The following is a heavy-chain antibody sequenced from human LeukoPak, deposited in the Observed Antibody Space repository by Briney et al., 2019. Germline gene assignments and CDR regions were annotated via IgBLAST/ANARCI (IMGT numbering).Heavy chain of an antibody. CDR1: GGSISSYY. CDR3: ARDSGERSLDY. D-gene: IGHD3-10*01. Sequence: SETLSLTCTDSGGSISSYYWSWIRQPPGKGLEWIGYIYYSGSTNYNPSLKSRVTISVDTSKSQFSLKLSSVTAADTAVYYCARDSGERSLDYWGQGTLVTVSS. CDR2: IYYSGST. J-gene: IGHJ4*02. V-gene: IGHV4-59*01.